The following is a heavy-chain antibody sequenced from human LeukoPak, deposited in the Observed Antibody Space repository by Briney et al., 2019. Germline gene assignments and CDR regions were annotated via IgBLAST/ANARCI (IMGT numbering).Heavy chain of an antibody. D-gene: IGHD3-10*01. Sequence: SETLSLTCTVSGGSISSYYWSWIRLPPGKGLEWIGYIYYSGSTNYNPSLKSRVTISVDTSKNQFSLKLSSVTAADTAVYYCARDRAYGGNAFDIWGQGTMVTVSS. CDR2: IYYSGST. CDR3: ARDRAYGGNAFDI. V-gene: IGHV4-59*01. CDR1: GGSISSYY. J-gene: IGHJ3*02.